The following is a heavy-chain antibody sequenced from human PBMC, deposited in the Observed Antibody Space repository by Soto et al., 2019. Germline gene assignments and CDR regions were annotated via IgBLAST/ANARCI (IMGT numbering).Heavy chain of an antibody. Sequence: GGSLRLSCAASGFTFSSYAMHWVRQAPGKGLEWVAVISYDGSNKYCADSVKGRFTISRDNSKNTLYLQMNSLRAEDTAVYYCARDGVGDFWSGYWPRYYFDYWGQGTLVTVSS. CDR2: ISYDGSNK. CDR3: ARDGVGDFWSGYWPRYYFDY. J-gene: IGHJ4*02. CDR1: GFTFSSYA. V-gene: IGHV3-30-3*01. D-gene: IGHD3-3*01.